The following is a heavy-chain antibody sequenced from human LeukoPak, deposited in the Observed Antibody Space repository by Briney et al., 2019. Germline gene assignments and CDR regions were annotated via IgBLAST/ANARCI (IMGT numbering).Heavy chain of an antibody. V-gene: IGHV4-59*01. J-gene: IGHJ4*02. D-gene: IGHD3-22*01. CDR3: ARDPTSGYLDY. CDR1: GGCISSYY. Sequence: SETLSLTCTVSGGCISSYYWSWIRQPPGKGLEWIGYIYYSGSTNYNPSLKSRVTISVDTSKNQFSLKLSSVTAADTAVYYCARDPTSGYLDYWGQGTLVTVSS. CDR2: IYYSGST.